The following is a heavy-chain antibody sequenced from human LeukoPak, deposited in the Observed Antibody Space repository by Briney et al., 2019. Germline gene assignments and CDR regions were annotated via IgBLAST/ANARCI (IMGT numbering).Heavy chain of an antibody. V-gene: IGHV1-2*06. J-gene: IGHJ4*02. CDR2: INPYSGDT. CDR1: GYTFTGYH. CDR3: ARDQGSLTRSWYTGY. D-gene: IGHD6-13*01. Sequence: ASVKVSCKASGYTFTGYHIHWVRQAPGQGLEWMGRINPYSGDTNFAQKFQGRVTMTRDTTITTAYMDLSSLTPDDTAVYFCARDQGSLTRSWYTGYWGQGTQVTVSS.